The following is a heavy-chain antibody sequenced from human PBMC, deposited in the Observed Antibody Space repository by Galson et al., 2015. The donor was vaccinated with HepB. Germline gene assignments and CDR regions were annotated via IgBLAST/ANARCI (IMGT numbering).Heavy chain of an antibody. Sequence: SLRLSCAASGFTFSSYSMNWVRQAPGKGLEWVSYISSSSSTIYYADSVKGRFTISRDNAKNSLYLQMNSLRDEDTAVYYCARDPQVVTVAPADYYYYGMDVWGQGTTVTVSS. CDR2: ISSSSSTI. J-gene: IGHJ6*02. D-gene: IGHD2-2*01. V-gene: IGHV3-48*02. CDR1: GFTFSSYS. CDR3: ARDPQVVTVAPADYYYYGMDV.